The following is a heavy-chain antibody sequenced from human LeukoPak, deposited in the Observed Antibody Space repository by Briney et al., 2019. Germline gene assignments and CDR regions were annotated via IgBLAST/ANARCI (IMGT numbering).Heavy chain of an antibody. CDR2: IGTAGDT. Sequence: GGSLRLSCAASGFTFSSYDVHWVRQATGKGLEWVSAIGTAGDTYYPGSVKGRFTISRENAKNSLYLQMNSLRAGDTAVYYCARVMRYYYDSSGYYYYYYGMDVWGQGTTVTVSS. CDR1: GFTFSSYD. J-gene: IGHJ6*02. CDR3: ARVMRYYYDSSGYYYYYYGMDV. D-gene: IGHD3-22*01. V-gene: IGHV3-13*01.